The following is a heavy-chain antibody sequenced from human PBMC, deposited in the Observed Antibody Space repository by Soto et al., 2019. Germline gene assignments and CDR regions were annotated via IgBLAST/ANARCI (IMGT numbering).Heavy chain of an antibody. V-gene: IGHV4-59*08. CDR1: GGSISSYY. Sequence: SSETLSLTCTVSGGSISSYYWSWIRQPPGKGLEWIGYIYYSGSTNYNPSLKSRVTISVDTSKNQFSLKLSSVTAADTAVYYCARHAQWLQTTLSGFDYWGQGTLVTVSS. J-gene: IGHJ4*02. D-gene: IGHD6-19*01. CDR3: ARHAQWLQTTLSGFDY. CDR2: IYYSGST.